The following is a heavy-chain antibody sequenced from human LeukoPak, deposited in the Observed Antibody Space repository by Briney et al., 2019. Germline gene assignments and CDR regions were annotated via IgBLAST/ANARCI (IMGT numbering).Heavy chain of an antibody. J-gene: IGHJ3*02. Sequence: ASVKVSCKASGGTFSSYAISWVRQAPGQGLEWMGRIIPILGIANYAQKFQGRVTITADKSTSTAYMELSSLRSEDTAVYYCASGAYSYGSSDAFDIWGQGTMVTVSS. V-gene: IGHV1-69*04. CDR2: IIPILGIA. CDR3: ASGAYSYGSSDAFDI. D-gene: IGHD5-18*01. CDR1: GGTFSSYA.